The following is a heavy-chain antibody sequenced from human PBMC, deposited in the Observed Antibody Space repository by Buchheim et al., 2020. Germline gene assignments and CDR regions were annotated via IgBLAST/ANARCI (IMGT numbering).Heavy chain of an antibody. D-gene: IGHD2-15*01. CDR3: PSRQAANKWWFDP. J-gene: IGHJ5*02. CDR2: IYYGGIT. CDR1: GGSISSTNYY. V-gene: IGHV4-39*01. Sequence: QLQLQESGPGLVKTSETLSLTCTVSGGSISSTNYYWGWIRQPPGKGLEWIGSIYYGGITYYNSLLKSRVTISVDTSKNQFSLRLNSVTAADTAVYYCPSRQAANKWWFDPWGQGTL.